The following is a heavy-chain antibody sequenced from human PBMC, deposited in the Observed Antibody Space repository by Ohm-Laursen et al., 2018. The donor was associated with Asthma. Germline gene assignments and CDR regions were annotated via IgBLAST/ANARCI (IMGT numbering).Heavy chain of an antibody. CDR3: ARIGPEWELPGREYSLIH. CDR1: GFTFSTYW. D-gene: IGHD1-26*01. J-gene: IGHJ1*01. Sequence: SLRLSCAASGFTFSTYWMHWVRQAPGKGLVWVSRVYGDGSNTIYADSVKGRFTISRDNAKNSLYLQMDGLRVDDTALYYCARIGPEWELPGREYSLIHWGQGTLVTVSS. CDR2: VYGDGSNT. V-gene: IGHV3-74*01.